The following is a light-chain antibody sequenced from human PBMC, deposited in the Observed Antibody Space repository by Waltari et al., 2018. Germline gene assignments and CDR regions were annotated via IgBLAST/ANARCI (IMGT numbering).Light chain of an antibody. CDR3: LQDYNYPYT. CDR1: QDIRSD. Sequence: AIQMTQSPSSLSASVGDRVPLPCRASQDIRSDLGWYQQKPGKAPKLLIYAASTLQSGVPSRFSGSGSGTDFTLTISSLQPEDFATYYCLQDYNYPYTCGQGTKLESK. CDR2: AAS. V-gene: IGKV1-6*01. J-gene: IGKJ2*01.